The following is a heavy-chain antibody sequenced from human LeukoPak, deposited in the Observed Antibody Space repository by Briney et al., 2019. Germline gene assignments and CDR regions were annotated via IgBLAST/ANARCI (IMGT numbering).Heavy chain of an antibody. J-gene: IGHJ4*02. CDR2: ISWNSGSI. D-gene: IGHD3-10*01. CDR3: AKDRGITMVRGVIITAFDY. Sequence: GGSLRLSCAASGFTFDDYAMHWVRQAPGKGLEWVSGISWNSGSIGYADSVKGRFAISRDNAKNSLYLQMNSLRAEDTALYYCAKDRGITMVRGVIITAFDYWGQGTLVTVSS. V-gene: IGHV3-9*01. CDR1: GFTFDDYA.